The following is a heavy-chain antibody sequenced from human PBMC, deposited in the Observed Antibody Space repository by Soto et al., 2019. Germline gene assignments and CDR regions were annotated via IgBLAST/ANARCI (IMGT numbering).Heavy chain of an antibody. V-gene: IGHV4-59*01. J-gene: IGHJ5*02. CDR2: IYYSGST. CDR3: ARERWDCGGDCYMFDP. Sequence: SETLSLTCTISGGSISGYYWTWIRQPPGKGLEWIGYIYYSGSTNYNPSLKSRVTISVDTSKNQFSLKLSSVTAADTAVYYCARERWDCGGDCYMFDPWGQGTLVTVSS. CDR1: GGSISGYY. D-gene: IGHD2-21*02.